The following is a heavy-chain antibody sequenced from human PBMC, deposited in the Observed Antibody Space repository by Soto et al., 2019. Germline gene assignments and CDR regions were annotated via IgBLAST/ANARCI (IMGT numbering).Heavy chain of an antibody. D-gene: IGHD2-21*02. Sequence: QVQLVESGGGVVQPGRSLRLSWAASGITFSSDGMHWVHQAPGTGLERVAGISYDGSNKYYADSVKSRFTISRDNSKNTLYLQLNSLRADETAGYSCAKDRNIVVVTAPRDYWGQGTLVTVSS. CDR1: GITFSSDG. V-gene: IGHV3-30*18. CDR2: ISYDGSNK. CDR3: AKDRNIVVVTAPRDY. J-gene: IGHJ4*02.